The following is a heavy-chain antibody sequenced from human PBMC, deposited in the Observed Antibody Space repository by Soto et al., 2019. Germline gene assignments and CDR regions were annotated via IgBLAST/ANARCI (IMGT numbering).Heavy chain of an antibody. D-gene: IGHD4-17*01. J-gene: IGHJ4*02. CDR2: ISYSGTT. CDR1: GGSISSGNYY. CDR3: ATMGTPVTGLYYFDY. Sequence: QVQLQESGPGLVKPSQTLSLTCTVSGGSISSGNYYWSWIRQPPGKGLEWIGFISYSGTTHYSASLRSRVSISVDTSKNPFSLDLISVTAADTAVYYCATMGTPVTGLYYFDYWGQGTLVTVSS. V-gene: IGHV4-30-4*01.